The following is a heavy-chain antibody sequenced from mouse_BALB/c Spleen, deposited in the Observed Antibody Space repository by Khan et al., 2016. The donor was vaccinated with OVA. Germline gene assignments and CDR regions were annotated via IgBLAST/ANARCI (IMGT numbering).Heavy chain of an antibody. CDR3: ARVEAIYDGYYNCSWFAY. CDR2: ILPGSGST. J-gene: IGHJ3*01. D-gene: IGHD2-3*01. V-gene: IGHV1-9*01. Sequence: QVQLKQSGAELMKPGASVKISCKATGHTFSSYWMAWVKQRPGHGLEWIGEILPGSGSTKYNEKFKGKATFTADTSSNTAYMQLSSLTSEDSAGYYCARVEAIYDGYYNCSWFAYWGQGTLVTVSA. CDR1: GHTFSSYW.